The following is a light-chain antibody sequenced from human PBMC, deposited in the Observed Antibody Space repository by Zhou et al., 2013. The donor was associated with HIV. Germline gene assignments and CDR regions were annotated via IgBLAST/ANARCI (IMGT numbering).Light chain of an antibody. Sequence: EIVLTQSPGTLSLSPGERATLSCRASQTITNDYLAWYQQKPGQAPRLLIYGASSRATGIPDRFTGSGSGTDFTLIITRLEPEDFAVYYCQQYGSSPWTFGQGTQVEVK. CDR3: QQYGSSPWT. CDR2: GAS. V-gene: IGKV3-20*01. CDR1: QTITNDY. J-gene: IGKJ1*01.